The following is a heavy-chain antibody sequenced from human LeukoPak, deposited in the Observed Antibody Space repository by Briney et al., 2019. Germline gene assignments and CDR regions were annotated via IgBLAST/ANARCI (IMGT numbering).Heavy chain of an antibody. V-gene: IGHV4-31*03. Sequence: QTLSLTCTXSGGSISSGGYYWSWIRQHPGKGLEWIGYIYYSGSTYYNPSLKSRVTISVDTSKNQFSLKLSSVTAADTAVYYCARITIFGLIDYWGQGTLVTVSS. D-gene: IGHD3-3*01. CDR1: GGSISSGGYY. CDR3: ARITIFGLIDY. CDR2: IYYSGST. J-gene: IGHJ4*02.